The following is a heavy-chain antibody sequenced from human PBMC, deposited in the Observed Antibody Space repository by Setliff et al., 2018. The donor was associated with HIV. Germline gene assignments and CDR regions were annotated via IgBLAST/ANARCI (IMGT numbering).Heavy chain of an antibody. D-gene: IGHD1-1*01. V-gene: IGHV4-39*02. CDR2: IYYTGFA. CDR3: AREGRGDPAVATTRIDY. Sequence: SETLSLTCSVSGDSMSSGSYFWGWIRQTPGKGLEWIGNIYYTGFAYYNPSLKSRVTISLDTSKTHFYLNPTSVTDADTAVYFGAREGRGDPAVATTRIDYWGQGKLVTVSS. J-gene: IGHJ4*02. CDR1: GDSMSSGSYF.